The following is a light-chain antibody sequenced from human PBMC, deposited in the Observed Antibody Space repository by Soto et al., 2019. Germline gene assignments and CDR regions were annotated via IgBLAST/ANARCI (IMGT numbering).Light chain of an antibody. CDR1: SSDVGGYNY. Sequence: QSLLTHPGSVSWSPGQSITIACTGTSSDVGGYNYVSWYQQHPGKAPKLMIYEVSNRPSGVSNRFSGSKSGNTASLTISGLQAEDEADYYCSSYTSSSTLENVFGTGTKVTVL. J-gene: IGLJ1*01. V-gene: IGLV2-14*01. CDR2: EVS. CDR3: SSYTSSSTLENV.